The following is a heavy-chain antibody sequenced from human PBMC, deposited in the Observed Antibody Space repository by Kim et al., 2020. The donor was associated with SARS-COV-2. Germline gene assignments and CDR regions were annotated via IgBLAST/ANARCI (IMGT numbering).Heavy chain of an antibody. CDR2: IYYSGST. CDR1: GGSISSSSYY. D-gene: IGHD6-6*01. CDR3: ARHGLLAARFRVFDY. J-gene: IGHJ4*01. Sequence: SETLSLTCTVSGGSISSSSYYWGWIRQPPGKGLEWIGSIYYSGSTYYNPSLKSRVTISVDTSKNQFSLKLSSVTAADTAVYYCARHGLLAARFRVFDYWG. V-gene: IGHV4-39*01.